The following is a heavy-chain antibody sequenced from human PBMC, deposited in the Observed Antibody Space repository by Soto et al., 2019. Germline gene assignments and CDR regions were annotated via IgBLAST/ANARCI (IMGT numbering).Heavy chain of an antibody. D-gene: IGHD3-16*01. CDR1: GGSINNYY. Sequence: QVQLQESGPGLVKPSETLSLTCTVSGGSINNYYWSWIRQPPGKGLEWIGYIYDSRGTNYNPALRSRVTISVDTSKSQFSLNLNSVTAADTAVYYCARQQPGMGVDYWGQGILVTVSS. CDR3: ARQQPGMGVDY. J-gene: IGHJ4*02. V-gene: IGHV4-59*01. CDR2: IYDSRGT.